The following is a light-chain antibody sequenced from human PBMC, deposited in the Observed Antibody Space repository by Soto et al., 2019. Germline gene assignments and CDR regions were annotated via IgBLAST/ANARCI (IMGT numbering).Light chain of an antibody. CDR1: SGDVGGYTY. CDR2: EVS. J-gene: IGLJ1*01. V-gene: IGLV2-8*01. CDR3: SSYAGSYRV. Sequence: QSVLTQPPSASGSPGQSVTISCTGTSGDVGGYTYVSWYQQHPGRAPKLVIYEVSKRPSGVSDRFSGSKSGNTASLTVSGLHAEDEADYYCSSYAGSYRVFGTGTKVTVL.